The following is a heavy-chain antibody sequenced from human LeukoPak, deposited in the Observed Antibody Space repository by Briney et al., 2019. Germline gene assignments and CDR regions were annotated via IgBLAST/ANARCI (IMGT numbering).Heavy chain of an antibody. V-gene: IGHV3-9*01. J-gene: IGHJ6*02. CDR1: GFTFDDYA. CDR2: ISWNSGSI. CDR3: AKDLGRFGEPTYGMDV. D-gene: IGHD3-10*01. Sequence: GRSLRLSCAASGFTFDDYAMHWVRQAPGKGLEWVSGISWNSGSIGYADSVKGRFTISRDNAKNSLYLQMNSLRADDTALYYCAKDLGRFGEPTYGMDVWGQGTTVTVSS.